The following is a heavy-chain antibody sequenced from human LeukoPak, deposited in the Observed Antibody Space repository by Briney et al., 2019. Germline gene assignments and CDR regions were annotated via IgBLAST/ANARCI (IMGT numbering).Heavy chain of an antibody. CDR2: MNPNTGHT. CDR1: GYAFTSYD. Sequence: ASVKVSCKTSGYAFTSYDINWVRQAPGQGLEWMGWMNPNTGHTGSAYQFQGRVTMTRNTSISTAYMELSSLKSEDTATYYCARGRTDCNNGVCYSNYYYMDVWGKGTTVTVSS. D-gene: IGHD2-8*01. CDR3: ARGRTDCNNGVCYSNYYYMDV. J-gene: IGHJ6*03. V-gene: IGHV1-8*01.